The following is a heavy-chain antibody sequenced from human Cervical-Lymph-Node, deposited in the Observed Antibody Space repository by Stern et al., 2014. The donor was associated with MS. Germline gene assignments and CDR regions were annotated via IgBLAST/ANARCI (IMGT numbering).Heavy chain of an antibody. J-gene: IGHJ6*02. Sequence: VQLVQSGGGVVQPGRSLRLSCEASGFTFSSYGMHWVRQAPGKGLEWVAVISYDGSNKYYADSVKGRFTISRDNSKNTLYLQMNSLRAEDTAVYYCAKCYGDSTYYYYGMDVWGQGTTVTVSS. D-gene: IGHD4-17*01. CDR2: ISYDGSNK. CDR1: GFTFSSYG. CDR3: AKCYGDSTYYYYGMDV. V-gene: IGHV3-30*18.